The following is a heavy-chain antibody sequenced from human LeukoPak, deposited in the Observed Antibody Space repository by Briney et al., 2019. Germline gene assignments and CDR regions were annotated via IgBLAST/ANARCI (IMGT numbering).Heavy chain of an antibody. V-gene: IGHV4-59*01. CDR1: GGSISSYY. CDR3: ASTTTARSFYFDY. J-gene: IGHJ4*02. CDR2: IYYSGST. D-gene: IGHD1-1*01. Sequence: SETLSLTCTVSGGSISSYYWSWIRQPPGKGLEWIGYIYYSGSTNYNPSLKSRVTISVDTSKNQFSLKLSSATAADTAVYYCASTTTARSFYFDYWGQGTLVTVSS.